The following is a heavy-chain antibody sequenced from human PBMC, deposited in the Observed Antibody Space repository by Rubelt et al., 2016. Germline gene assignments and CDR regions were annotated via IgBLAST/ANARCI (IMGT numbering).Heavy chain of an antibody. J-gene: IGHJ2*01. V-gene: IGHV1-18*01. CDR3: ARDRIRIAARQGWYFDL. D-gene: IGHD6-6*01. Sequence: QVQLVQSGAEVKKPGASVKVSCKASGYTFTSYGISWVRQAPGQGLEWMGWISAYNGNTNYAQKLEVRVTMTRDTSMRTAYMELRRLRYDDTAVYSCARDRIRIAARQGWYFDLWGRGTLVPVSS. CDR1: GYTFTSYG. CDR2: ISAYNGNT.